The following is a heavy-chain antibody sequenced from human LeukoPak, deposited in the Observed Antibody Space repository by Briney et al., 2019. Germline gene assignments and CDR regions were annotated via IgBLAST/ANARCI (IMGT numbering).Heavy chain of an antibody. CDR1: GFTFDDYA. CDR3: AKVDGYCSSTSCYGDAEYFQH. J-gene: IGHJ1*01. D-gene: IGHD2-2*01. V-gene: IGHV3-9*01. Sequence: GRSLRLSCAASGFTFDDYAMHWVRQAPGKGLEWVSGISWNSGSIGYADSVKGRFTISRDNAKNSLYLQMNSLRAEDTALYYCAKVDGYCSSTSCYGDAEYFQHWGQGTLVTVSS. CDR2: ISWNSGSI.